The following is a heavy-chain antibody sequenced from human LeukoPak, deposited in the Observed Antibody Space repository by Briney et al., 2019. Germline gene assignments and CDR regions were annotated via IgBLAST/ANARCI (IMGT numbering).Heavy chain of an antibody. CDR3: ARRNPYGSGSYDY. J-gene: IGHJ4*02. V-gene: IGHV3-21*01. D-gene: IGHD3-10*01. CDR2: ISSRSDYI. Sequence: GGSLRLSCAASGFTFSSYSMNWVRQAPGKGLEWASSISSRSDYIYYADSVKGRLTISRDNAKNSLYLQMNSLTAEDTAVYYCARRNPYGSGSYDYWGQGTLVTVSS. CDR1: GFTFSSYS.